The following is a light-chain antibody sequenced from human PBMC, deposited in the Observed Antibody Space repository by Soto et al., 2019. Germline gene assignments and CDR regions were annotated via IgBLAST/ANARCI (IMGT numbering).Light chain of an antibody. J-gene: IGLJ1*01. CDR1: SSDVGAYNY. Sequence: QSALTQPPSASGSPGQSVTISCTGTSSDVGAYNYVSWYQQHPGKAPKLMIYEVSNRPSGVSNRFSGSKSGNTASLTISGLQAEDEADYYCSSYTSRSTLDYVFGSGTKVTVL. CDR2: EVS. V-gene: IGLV2-14*01. CDR3: SSYTSRSTLDYV.